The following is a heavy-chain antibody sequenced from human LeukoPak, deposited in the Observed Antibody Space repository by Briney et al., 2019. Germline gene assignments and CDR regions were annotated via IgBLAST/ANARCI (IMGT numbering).Heavy chain of an antibody. Sequence: QPGGSLRLSCAASGFTFNTYWMHWVRQAPGKGLLWVSRITADGSSTRYADSVKGRFTISRDNAKTTLYLQMNSLRAEDTAVYYCARPISRGSIDYWGQGTLVTVSS. J-gene: IGHJ4*02. CDR3: ARPISRGSIDY. CDR1: GFTFNTYW. V-gene: IGHV3-74*01. CDR2: ITADGSST. D-gene: IGHD5-24*01.